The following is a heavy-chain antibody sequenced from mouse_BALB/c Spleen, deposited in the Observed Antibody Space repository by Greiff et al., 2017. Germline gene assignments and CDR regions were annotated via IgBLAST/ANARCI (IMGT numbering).Heavy chain of an antibody. V-gene: IGHV1-80*01. D-gene: IGHD2-1*01. CDR1: GYAFSSYW. CDR2: IYPGDGDT. CDR3: ARDDYGNRAWFAY. J-gene: IGHJ3*01. Sequence: VKLQESGAELVRPGSSVKISCKASGYAFSSYWMNWVKQRPGQGLEWIGQIYPGDGDTNYNGKFKGKATLTADKSSSTAYMQLSSLTSEDSAVYFCARDDYGNRAWFAYWGQGTLVTVSA.